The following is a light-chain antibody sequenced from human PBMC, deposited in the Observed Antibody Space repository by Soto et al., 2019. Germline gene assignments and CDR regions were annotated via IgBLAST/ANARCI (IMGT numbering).Light chain of an antibody. Sequence: QSVLTQPPSASGTPGQRVTIACSGSSSNIGSTTVKWYQQLPGTAPKLLIYNNNQRPSGVPDRFSGSKSGTSASLAISGLQSEDEADYYCAAWDDSLNEVVFGGGTQLTVL. J-gene: IGLJ3*02. CDR2: NNN. CDR1: SSNIGSTT. CDR3: AAWDDSLNEVV. V-gene: IGLV1-44*01.